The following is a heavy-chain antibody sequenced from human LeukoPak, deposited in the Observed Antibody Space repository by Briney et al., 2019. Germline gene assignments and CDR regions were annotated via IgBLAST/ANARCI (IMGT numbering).Heavy chain of an antibody. Sequence: GGSLRLSCAASGFTFSSYGMHWVRQAPGKGLEWVAVIWYDGSNKYYADSVKGRFTISRDNSKNTLYLQMNSLRAEDTAVYYCARGVRGVIIVPQYYYYYGMDVWGQGTTVTVSS. CDR3: ARGVRGVIIVPQYYYYYGMDV. D-gene: IGHD3-10*01. CDR2: IWYDGSNK. V-gene: IGHV3-33*01. J-gene: IGHJ6*02. CDR1: GFTFSSYG.